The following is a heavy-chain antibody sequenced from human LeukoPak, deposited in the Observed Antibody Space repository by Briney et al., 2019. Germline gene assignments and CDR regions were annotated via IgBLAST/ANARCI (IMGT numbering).Heavy chain of an antibody. Sequence: PGGSLRLSCAASGFTVSSNYMSWVRQAPGKGLEWVSLIYSGGSTYYADSVKGRFTISRDNSKNTLNLQMNSLRAEDAAVYYCARGYSSDNWGQGTLVTVSS. V-gene: IGHV3-66*01. CDR1: GFTVSSNY. D-gene: IGHD2-21*01. J-gene: IGHJ4*02. CDR3: ARGYSSDN. CDR2: IYSGGST.